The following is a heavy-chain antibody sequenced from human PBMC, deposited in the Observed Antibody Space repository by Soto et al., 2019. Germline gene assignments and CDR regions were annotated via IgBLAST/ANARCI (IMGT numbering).Heavy chain of an antibody. V-gene: IGHV4-34*01. CDR3: ARGHPPYDSSAPKGLDY. Sequence: SETLSLTCAVYGGSFSGYYWSWIRQPPGKGLEWIGEINHSGSTNYNPSLKSRVTISVDTSKNQFSLKLSSVTAADTAVYYCARGHPPYDSSAPKGLDYWGQGTLVTVSS. J-gene: IGHJ4*02. CDR2: INHSGST. CDR1: GGSFSGYY. D-gene: IGHD3-22*01.